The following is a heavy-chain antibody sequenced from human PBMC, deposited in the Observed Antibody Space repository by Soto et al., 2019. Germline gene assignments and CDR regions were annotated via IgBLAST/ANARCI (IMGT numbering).Heavy chain of an antibody. Sequence: GASVKVSCKAFGYTFTKYGISWVRQAPGQVLEWMGWISVYNGNTNYAQKFQGRVTMTTGTSTSTANMELRGLRSDDTAMYFCARDPFRCSSTSCYSGRSFGYWGQETLVTVSS. CDR1: GYTFTKYG. V-gene: IGHV1-18*01. J-gene: IGHJ4*01. D-gene: IGHD2-2*01. CDR2: ISVYNGNT. CDR3: ARDPFRCSSTSCYSGRSFGY.